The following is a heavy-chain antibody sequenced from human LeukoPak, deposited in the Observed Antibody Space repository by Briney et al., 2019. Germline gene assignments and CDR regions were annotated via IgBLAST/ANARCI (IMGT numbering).Heavy chain of an antibody. J-gene: IGHJ4*02. CDR2: MSTSGGT. V-gene: IGHV4-4*07. CDR3: ARAPTGSHVDC. CDR1: GGSISSNY. Sequence: SETLSLTCTVSGGSISSNYWSWIRQPAGKGLEWIGRMSTSGGTNYNPSLTSRVTISVDKSKNHFSLNLNSVTAADTAVYYCARAPTGSHVDCWGQGTLVTVSS. D-gene: IGHD1-26*01.